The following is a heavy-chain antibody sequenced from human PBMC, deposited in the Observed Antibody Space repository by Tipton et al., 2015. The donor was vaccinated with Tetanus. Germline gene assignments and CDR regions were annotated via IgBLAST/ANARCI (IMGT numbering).Heavy chain of an antibody. CDR3: ARDQGGGRVARLNWFGP. V-gene: IGHV4-31*03. D-gene: IGHD3-16*01. CDR1: GASISSGGYF. Sequence: TLSLTCSVSGASISSGGYFWNWIRHRPGKGLERIGYIYYSGSTFYNPSLKSRVTISVDTSNNQFSLRLSSVTAADTGVYYCARDQGGGRVARLNWFGPWGQGTLVTVSS. J-gene: IGHJ5*02. CDR2: IYYSGST.